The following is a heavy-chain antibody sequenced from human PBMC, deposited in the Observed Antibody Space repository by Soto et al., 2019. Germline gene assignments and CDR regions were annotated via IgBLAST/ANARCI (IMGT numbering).Heavy chain of an antibody. V-gene: IGHV1-2*02. Sequence: ASVKVSCKASGYTFTGYYMHWVRQAPGQGLEWMGWIHPNSGGTNYAQKFQGRVTMTRDTSISTAYMELSRLRSDDTAVYYCARDRRAAAANWFDPWGQGTLVTVSS. CDR2: IHPNSGGT. J-gene: IGHJ5*02. CDR3: ARDRRAAAANWFDP. CDR1: GYTFTGYY. D-gene: IGHD6-13*01.